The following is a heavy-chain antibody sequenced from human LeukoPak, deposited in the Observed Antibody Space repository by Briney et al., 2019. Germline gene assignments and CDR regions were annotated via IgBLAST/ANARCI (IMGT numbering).Heavy chain of an antibody. CDR3: AKRGVVIRVILVGFHKEAYYFDS. Sequence: GGSLRLSCAVSGITLSNYGMSWVRQAPGKGLEWVAGISDGGGRTNYADFVKGRFTISRDNPKNTLYLQMNSVRAEDTAVYFCAKRGVVIRVILVGFHKEAYYFDSWGQGALVTVSS. CDR2: ISDGGGRT. CDR1: GITLSNYG. J-gene: IGHJ4*02. D-gene: IGHD3-22*01. V-gene: IGHV3-23*01.